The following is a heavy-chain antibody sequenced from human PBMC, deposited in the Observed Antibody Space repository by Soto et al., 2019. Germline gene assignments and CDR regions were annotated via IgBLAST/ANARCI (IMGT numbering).Heavy chain of an antibody. D-gene: IGHD3-3*01. Sequence: QERLVQSGAEVRKPGSSVKVSCKVTGGTSTRYAINWVRQAPRQGLEWMGGIVPMFGTSKYAQKFQGRVTITADTSTNIAYMEVRSLRSEDTAVYYCNRGSEYDFWSGYLWGQGTLVSVSS. V-gene: IGHV1-69*06. CDR1: GGTSTRYA. CDR3: NRGSEYDFWSGYL. J-gene: IGHJ4*02. CDR2: IVPMFGTS.